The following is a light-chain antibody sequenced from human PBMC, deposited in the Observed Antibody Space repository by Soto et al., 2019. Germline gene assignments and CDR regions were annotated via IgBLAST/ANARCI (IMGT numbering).Light chain of an antibody. CDR1: QSISTS. J-gene: IGKJ1*01. CDR3: QQYITYST. CDR2: GAY. Sequence: DIQMTQSPSTLSASFGDTVTITCRASQSISTSLSCYQQKPGKAPNLLISGAYTLEEGVPSRFRGSGSGTEFTLTITSLQNDDFATYYCQQYITYSTFGQGTKVDIK. V-gene: IGKV1-5*01.